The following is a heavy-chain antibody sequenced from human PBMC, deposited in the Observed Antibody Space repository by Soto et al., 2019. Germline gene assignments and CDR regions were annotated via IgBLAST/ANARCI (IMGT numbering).Heavy chain of an antibody. CDR2: ISYDGNDK. D-gene: IGHD5-12*01. Sequence: GGSLRLSCAASGFTFSSYGMHWVRQAPGKGLGWVAVISYDGNDKYYADSVKGRFTISRDNSKNTLYLQMDSLRTEDTAVYYCARDERWLQFPSDYWGQGTLVTVSS. CDR1: GFTFSSYG. CDR3: ARDERWLQFPSDY. J-gene: IGHJ4*02. V-gene: IGHV3-30*03.